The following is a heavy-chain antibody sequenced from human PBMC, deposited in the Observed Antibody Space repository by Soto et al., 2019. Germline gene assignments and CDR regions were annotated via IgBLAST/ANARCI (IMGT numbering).Heavy chain of an antibody. CDR3: AGGGSNYGLYYYGMDV. CDR1: GGSISSGDYY. D-gene: IGHD4-4*01. V-gene: IGHV4-30-4*01. CDR2: IYYSGST. Sequence: QVQLQESGPGLVKPSQTLSLTCTVSGGSISSGDYYWSWIRQTPGKGLEWIGYIYYSGSTYFNPSIKSRVTISGDTPTNQFSLKLSSVTAADTAVYYCAGGGSNYGLYYYGMDVWGQGTTVTVSS. J-gene: IGHJ6*02.